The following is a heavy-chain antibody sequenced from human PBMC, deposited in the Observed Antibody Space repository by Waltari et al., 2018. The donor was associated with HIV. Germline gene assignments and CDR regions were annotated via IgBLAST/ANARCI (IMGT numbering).Heavy chain of an antibody. CDR2: ISSSSSYI. CDR1: GFTFSSYS. J-gene: IGHJ5*02. Sequence: EVQLVESGGGLVKPGGSLRLSCAASGFTFSSYSMNWVRQAPGKGLEWVSSISSSSSYIYYADSVKGRFTISRDNAKNSLYLQMNSLRAEDTAVYYCASGEAPNWFDPWGQGTLVTVSS. CDR3: ASGEAPNWFDP. V-gene: IGHV3-21*01. D-gene: IGHD3-10*01.